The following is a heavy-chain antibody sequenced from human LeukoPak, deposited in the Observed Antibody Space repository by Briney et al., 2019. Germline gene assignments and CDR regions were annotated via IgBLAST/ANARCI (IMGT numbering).Heavy chain of an antibody. CDR2: VWHDDNQK. Sequence: GGSLRLSCAASGFPFSILGMHWVRQAPGKGLEWVAVVWHDDNQKYYADSVRGRFTISKDNSKNTVYPQMNSLRAEDTATYYCARDGSTYTINFYQALDVWGQGTMVTVSS. D-gene: IGHD1-26*01. J-gene: IGHJ3*01. CDR1: GFPFSILG. V-gene: IGHV3-33*01. CDR3: ARDGSTYTINFYQALDV.